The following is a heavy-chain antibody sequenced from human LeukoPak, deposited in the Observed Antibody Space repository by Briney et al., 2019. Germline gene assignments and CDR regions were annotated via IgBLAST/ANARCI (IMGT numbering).Heavy chain of an antibody. CDR3: ARGGHSYGHGYFDL. D-gene: IGHD5-18*01. V-gene: IGHV4-39*01. CDR2: IYYSGST. CDR1: GGSISSSSYY. J-gene: IGHJ2*01. Sequence: SETLSLTCTVSGGSISSSSYYWGWIRQPPGKGLEWIGSIYYSGSTYYNPSLKSRVTISVDTSKNQFSLKLSAVTAADTAVYYCARGGHSYGHGYFDLWGRGTLVTVSS.